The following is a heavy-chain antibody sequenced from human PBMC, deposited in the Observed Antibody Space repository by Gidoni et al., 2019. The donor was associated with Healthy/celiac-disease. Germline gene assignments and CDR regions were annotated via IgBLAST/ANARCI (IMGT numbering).Heavy chain of an antibody. CDR3: AKDRRGEGIVVVPAALFDY. J-gene: IGHJ4*02. CDR1: GFTFSSYA. CDR2: ISGSGGST. Sequence: EVQLLESGGGLVQPGGSLRLSCAASGFTFSSYAMSWVRQAPGKGLEWVSVISGSGGSTYYADSVKGRFTISRENSKNTLYLQMNSLRAEDTAVYYSAKDRRGEGIVVVPAALFDYWGQGTLVTVSS. V-gene: IGHV3-23*01. D-gene: IGHD2-2*01.